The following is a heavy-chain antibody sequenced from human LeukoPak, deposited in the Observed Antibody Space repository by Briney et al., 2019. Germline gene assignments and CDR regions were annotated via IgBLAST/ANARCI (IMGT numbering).Heavy chain of an antibody. CDR2: IHSGGRT. Sequence: GGSLRLSCAASGFSVSNNYLSWVRQPPGKWLEWVSVIHSGGRTKYADSVRDRFTISRDTAKNTVYLQMNSLRVDDTAAYYCARPGSASGYWVHWGQGTLVTVSS. V-gene: IGHV3-66*01. CDR3: ARPGSASGYWVH. J-gene: IGHJ4*02. D-gene: IGHD3-3*01. CDR1: GFSVSNNY.